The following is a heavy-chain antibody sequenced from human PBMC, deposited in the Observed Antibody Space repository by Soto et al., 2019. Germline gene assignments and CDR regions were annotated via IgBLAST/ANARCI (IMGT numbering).Heavy chain of an antibody. V-gene: IGHV3-49*03. CDR3: TSLINYYDSRGYVYYGMDV. Sequence: GGSLRLSCTASGFTFGDYAMSWFRQAPGKGLEWVGFIRSKAYGGTTEYAASVKGRFTISRDDSKSIAYLQMNSLKTEDTAVYYCTSLINYYDSRGYVYYGMDVWGQGTTVTVSS. CDR1: GFTFGDYA. CDR2: IRSKAYGGTT. J-gene: IGHJ6*02. D-gene: IGHD3-22*01.